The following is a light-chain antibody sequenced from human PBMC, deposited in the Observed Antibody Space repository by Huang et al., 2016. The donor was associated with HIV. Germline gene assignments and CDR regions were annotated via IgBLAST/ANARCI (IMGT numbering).Light chain of an antibody. CDR2: GAS. Sequence: IQVTQSPSAMAASVGDRVTITCRATQDIYNYLAWFQQQPGKAPKCLSYGASSLQTGGASRFSGSRSGTEFTLTINNLQHEDSATYFCLQHKNFHAPTFGQGTKVEIK. V-gene: IGKV1-17*03. CDR3: LQHKNFHAPT. CDR1: QDIYNY. J-gene: IGKJ1*01.